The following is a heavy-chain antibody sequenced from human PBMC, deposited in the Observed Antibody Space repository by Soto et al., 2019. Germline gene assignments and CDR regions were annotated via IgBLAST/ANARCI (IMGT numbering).Heavy chain of an antibody. J-gene: IGHJ4*02. D-gene: IGHD3-22*01. V-gene: IGHV1-18*01. CDR1: GYRFSYYG. CDR2: INTKTGHR. Sequence: ASVKVSCKASGYRFSYYGINWVRQAPGQGLEWMGWINTKTGHRNYAQKFEDRLTMTTATSTNTVYMELKRLRSDDTAVYYCARDRLRGYDSSGFYSWGQGTPVTVSS. CDR3: ARDRLRGYDSSGFYS.